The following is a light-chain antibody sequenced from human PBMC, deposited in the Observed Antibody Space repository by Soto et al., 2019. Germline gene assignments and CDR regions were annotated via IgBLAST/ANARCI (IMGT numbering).Light chain of an antibody. V-gene: IGLV2-14*03. CDR1: SSDIGGYNY. CDR2: DVS. J-gene: IGLJ1*01. CDR3: SSFTSSFTHV. Sequence: QSVLTQPSSLSGSPGQSITISCAGSSSDIGGYNYVSWYQQHPGKAPKLMIFDVSNRPSGVSNRFSGSKSGNTASLTISGLRAGDEADYYCSSFTSSFTHVFGTGTKVTV.